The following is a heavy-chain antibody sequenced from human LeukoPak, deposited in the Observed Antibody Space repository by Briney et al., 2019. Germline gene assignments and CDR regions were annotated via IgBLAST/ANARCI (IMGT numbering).Heavy chain of an antibody. V-gene: IGHV1-18*01. Sequence: GASVKVSCKASGYTFTSYGISWVRQAPGRGLEWMGWISAYKGNPHYAQKPQGRVTMTTETSTSTAYIEPRSLRSDDTAVYYCARAVGIVVGVAAIEFDYWGQGTLVTVSS. D-gene: IGHD2-15*01. CDR2: ISAYKGNP. CDR3: ARAVGIVVGVAAIEFDY. J-gene: IGHJ4*02. CDR1: GYTFTSYG.